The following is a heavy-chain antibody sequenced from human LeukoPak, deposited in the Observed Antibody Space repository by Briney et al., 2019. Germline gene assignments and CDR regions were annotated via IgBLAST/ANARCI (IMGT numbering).Heavy chain of an antibody. CDR1: GFTFDDYA. V-gene: IGHV3-9*01. CDR2: LTWNSGSI. J-gene: IGHJ4*02. CDR3: AKDDPRMTTITD. Sequence: SGGSLRLSCAASGFTFDDYAMHWVRHAPGKGLEWVSSLTWNSGSIAYAGSVKGRFTISRDNAKNTLYLQMSSLRAEDTALYYCAKDDPRMTTITDWGQGTLVTVSS. D-gene: IGHD4-17*01.